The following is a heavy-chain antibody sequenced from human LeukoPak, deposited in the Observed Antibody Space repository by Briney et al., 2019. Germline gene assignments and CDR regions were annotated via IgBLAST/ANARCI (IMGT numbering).Heavy chain of an antibody. CDR3: ATAPYDVLTGYSPYYFDY. CDR1: GFTLSNYN. V-gene: IGHV3-21*06. D-gene: IGHD3-9*01. J-gene: IGHJ4*02. CDR2: ISGTSTYI. Sequence: GGSLRLSCAASGFTLSNYNMNWVRQAPGKGLEWFSSISGTSTYIYYADSVKGRFTISRDNAKNSLYLQMNSLRAEDTAVYYCATAPYDVLTGYSPYYFDYWGQGTLVTVSS.